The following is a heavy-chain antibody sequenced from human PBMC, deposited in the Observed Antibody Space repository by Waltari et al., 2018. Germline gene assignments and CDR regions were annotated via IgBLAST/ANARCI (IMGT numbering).Heavy chain of an antibody. CDR2: IHNDGSRT. Sequence: EVQVLESGGDLVQPGGSLRPSCAASGFSFRHYGLRLVRQGPGKGLEWVSGIHNDGSRTYYVDSVKGRFTISRDNSKNTMSLQMNSLRAEDTGIYYCVKGIWTSAASYYAGLDVWGQGTTVTVSS. CDR1: GFSFRHYG. J-gene: IGHJ6*02. CDR3: VKGIWTSAASYYAGLDV. D-gene: IGHD3-22*01. V-gene: IGHV3-23*03.